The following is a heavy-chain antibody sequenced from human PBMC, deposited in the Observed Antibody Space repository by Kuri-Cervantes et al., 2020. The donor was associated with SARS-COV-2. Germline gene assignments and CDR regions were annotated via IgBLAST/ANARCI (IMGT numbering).Heavy chain of an antibody. J-gene: IGHJ4*02. Sequence: GESLKISCAASGFTFRSYAMHWVRQAPGKGLEWVAVISYDGSNKYYADSVKGRFTISRDNSKNTLYLQMNSLRAEDTAVNYCASGYYYGMFDYWGPRTLVTVSS. CDR3: ASGYYYGMFDY. D-gene: IGHD3-22*01. V-gene: IGHV3-30*01. CDR1: GFTFRSYA. CDR2: ISYDGSNK.